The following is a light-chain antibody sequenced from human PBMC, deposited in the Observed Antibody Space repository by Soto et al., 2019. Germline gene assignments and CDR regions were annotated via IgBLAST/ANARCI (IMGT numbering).Light chain of an antibody. J-gene: IGKJ4*01. V-gene: IGKV1-9*01. CDR3: QQLSSYPPT. CDR2: AAS. CDR1: QGISSY. Sequence: IPLTQSPSSLSASVGDRVTITYRASQGISSYLAWYQQKPGKAPKLLIYAASTLQSGVPSRFSGSESGTDFTLTISSLQPEDFATYFCQQLSSYPPTFGGGTKVEIK.